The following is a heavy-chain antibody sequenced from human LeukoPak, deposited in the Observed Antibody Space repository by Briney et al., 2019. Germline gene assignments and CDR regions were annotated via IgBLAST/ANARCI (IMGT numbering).Heavy chain of an antibody. Sequence: SVKVSCKASGGTFSSYAISWVRQAPGQGLEWMGRIIPILGIANYAQKFQGRVTITADKSTSTAYMELSSLRSEDTAVYYCARDYVEMDGDYFDYWGQGTLVTVSS. V-gene: IGHV1-69*04. CDR3: ARDYVEMDGDYFDY. J-gene: IGHJ4*02. CDR2: IIPILGIA. CDR1: GGTFSSYA. D-gene: IGHD5-24*01.